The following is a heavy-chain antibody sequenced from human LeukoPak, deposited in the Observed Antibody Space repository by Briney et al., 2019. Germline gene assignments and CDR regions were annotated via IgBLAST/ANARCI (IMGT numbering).Heavy chain of an antibody. CDR2: IKSKINGGAT. CDR3: TTGIRYCTGDCYIFDY. D-gene: IGHD2-21*02. CDR1: EFTFSKAL. V-gene: IGHV3-15*01. Sequence: GGSLRLSCTASEFTFSKALMNWVRQAPGKGLEWVGRIKSKINGGATDYAAPVKGRFTISRDDSKNTLYLQMNSLKTEDTAVYYCTTGIRYCTGDCYIFDYWGQGTLVTVSS. J-gene: IGHJ4*02.